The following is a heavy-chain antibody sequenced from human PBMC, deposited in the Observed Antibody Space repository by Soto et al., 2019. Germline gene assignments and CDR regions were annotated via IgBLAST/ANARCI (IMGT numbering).Heavy chain of an antibody. CDR3: AKDGGLDSSSWYDAFDI. D-gene: IGHD6-13*01. Sequence: PGGSLRLSCAASGFTFSSYGMHWVRQAPGKGLEWVAVISYDGSNKYYADSVKGRFTISRDNSKNTLYLQMNSLRAEDTAVYYCAKDGGLDSSSWYDAFDIWGQGTMVTVSS. J-gene: IGHJ3*02. CDR2: ISYDGSNK. CDR1: GFTFSSYG. V-gene: IGHV3-30*18.